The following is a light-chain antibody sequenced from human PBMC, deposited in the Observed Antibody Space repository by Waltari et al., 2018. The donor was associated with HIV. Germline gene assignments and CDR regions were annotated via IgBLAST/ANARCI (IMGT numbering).Light chain of an antibody. V-gene: IGKV1-5*03. CDR2: KAS. CDR3: QHYDSYSCT. J-gene: IGKJ2*02. CDR1: QNVNKW. Sequence: DIQLTQSPSPLSASVGDRGTITCRASQNVNKWLAWYQQKHGKAPTLLIYKASSLKSGVPSRFSGSGSGTEFTLTISSLQPDDCATYYCQHYDSYSCTFGQGTKVEIK.